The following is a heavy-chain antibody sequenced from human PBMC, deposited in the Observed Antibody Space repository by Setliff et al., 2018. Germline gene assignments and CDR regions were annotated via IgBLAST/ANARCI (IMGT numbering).Heavy chain of an antibody. V-gene: IGHV1-69*10. J-gene: IGHJ6*03. CDR3: ARGPSPTVTPSRLIYFYHMDV. CDR2: IIPVLGMT. D-gene: IGHD4-17*01. Sequence: EASVKVSCKASGDPFNAYGVSWVRQAPGQGLERMGAIIPVLGMTDYAQKFQGRLTITADQSTTTVYMELSSLRFDDTALYYCARGPSPTVTPSRLIYFYHMDVWGTGTTVTVSS. CDR1: GDPFNAYG.